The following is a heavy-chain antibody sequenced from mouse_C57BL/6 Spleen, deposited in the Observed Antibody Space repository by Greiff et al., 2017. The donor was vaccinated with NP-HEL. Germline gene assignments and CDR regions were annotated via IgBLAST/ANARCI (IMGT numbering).Heavy chain of an antibody. D-gene: IGHD2-3*01. J-gene: IGHJ2*01. CDR3: ARWVGYYPFDY. CDR1: GYTFTDYY. CDR2: INPNNGGT. V-gene: IGHV1-26*01. Sequence: VQLQQSGPELVKPGASVKISCKASGYTFTDYYMNWVKQSHGKSLEWIGDINPNNGGTSYNQKFKGKATLTVDKSSSTAYMELRSLTSEDSAVYYCARWVGYYPFDYWGQGTTLTVSS.